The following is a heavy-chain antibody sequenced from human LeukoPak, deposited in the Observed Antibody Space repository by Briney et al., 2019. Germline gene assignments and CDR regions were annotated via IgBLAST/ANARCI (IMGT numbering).Heavy chain of an antibody. CDR1: GFTFDDYG. Sequence: RAGGSLRLSCAASGFTFDDYGMNWVRQAPGKGLEWVSSINWNGGITGYADSVKGRFTISRDNGKNSLYLQMNSLRAEDTALYYCARVYSGSFSLFDYWGQGTLVTVSS. V-gene: IGHV3-20*04. J-gene: IGHJ4*02. D-gene: IGHD1-26*01. CDR3: ARVYSGSFSLFDY. CDR2: INWNGGIT.